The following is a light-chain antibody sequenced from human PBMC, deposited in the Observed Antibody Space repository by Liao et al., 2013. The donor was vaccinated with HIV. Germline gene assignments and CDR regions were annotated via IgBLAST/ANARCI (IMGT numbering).Light chain of an antibody. J-gene: IGLJ3*02. CDR3: QAWDSSTWV. CDR1: KLGDKY. CDR2: QDN. Sequence: SYELTQPPSVSVSPGQTASITCSGDKLGDKYACWYQQKPGQSPVLVIYQQKPGQSPVLVIYQDNKRPSGIPERFSGSNSGNTATLTISGTQALDEADYYCQAWDSSTWVFGGGTKLTVL. V-gene: IGLV3-1*01.